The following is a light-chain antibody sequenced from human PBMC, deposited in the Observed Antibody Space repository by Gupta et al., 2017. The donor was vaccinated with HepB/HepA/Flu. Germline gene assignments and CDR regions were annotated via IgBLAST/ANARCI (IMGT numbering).Light chain of an antibody. CDR3: CSDAGDGRGV. CDR1: SNDVVSGDL. Sequence: SALPQPASVSGSPGQSITISCTGSSNDVVSGDLVSWYQQHPGKVPKLIIYQVTKRPSGVSYRFSGSKSGNTASLTISGPQAEDEADYYCCSDAGDGRGVFGGGTKLTVL. J-gene: IGLJ3*02. V-gene: IGLV2-23*02. CDR2: QVT.